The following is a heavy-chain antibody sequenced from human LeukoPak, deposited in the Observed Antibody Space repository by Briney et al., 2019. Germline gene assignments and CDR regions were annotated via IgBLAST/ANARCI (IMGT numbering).Heavy chain of an antibody. CDR3: ARGGAARLHFQN. D-gene: IGHD6-6*01. Sequence: SETLSLTCTVSGGSVTSASYHWSWIRQPPGKGLEWIGDIYYSGSTNYNPSLQSRVTISVDTSKNQFSLNLNSVTAADTAVYYCARGGAARLHFQNWGQGTLVTVSS. CDR1: GGSVTSASYH. V-gene: IGHV4-61*01. J-gene: IGHJ1*01. CDR2: IYYSGST.